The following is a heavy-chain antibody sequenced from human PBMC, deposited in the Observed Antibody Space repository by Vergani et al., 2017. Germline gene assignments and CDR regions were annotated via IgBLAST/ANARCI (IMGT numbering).Heavy chain of an antibody. CDR2: ISSSSSTI. J-gene: IGHJ2*01. CDR3: ARDSSTSSYWYFDL. CDR1: GFTFSSYS. V-gene: IGHV3-48*01. Sequence: EVQLVESGGGLVQPGGSLRLSCAASGFTFSSYSMNWVRQAPGKGLEWVSYISSSSSTIYYGDSVKGRFTISRDNAKNSLYLQMNSLRAEDTAVYYCARDSSTSSYWYFDLWGRGTLVTVSS. D-gene: IGHD2-2*01.